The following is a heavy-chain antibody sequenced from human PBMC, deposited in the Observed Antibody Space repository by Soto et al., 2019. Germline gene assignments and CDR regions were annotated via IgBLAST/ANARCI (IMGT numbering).Heavy chain of an antibody. J-gene: IGHJ4*02. Sequence: QVQLVESGGGVVQPGRSPRLSCAASGFTFSSYAMHWVRQAPGKGLEWVAVISYDGSKKYYADSVKGRFTISRDNSKNTLYLQMNSLRAEDTAVYHCARDPGSYFDYWGQGTLVTVSS. CDR3: ARDPGSYFDY. CDR2: ISYDGSKK. CDR1: GFTFSSYA. D-gene: IGHD3-10*01. V-gene: IGHV3-30-3*01.